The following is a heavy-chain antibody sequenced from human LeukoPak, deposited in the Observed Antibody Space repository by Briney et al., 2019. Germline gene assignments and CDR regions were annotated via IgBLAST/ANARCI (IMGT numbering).Heavy chain of an antibody. CDR3: AREVLIVVEPAANTIDY. Sequence: GGSLRLSCEGSAFIFSGHWMNWVRQTPGKGLEWVSAINKGGSYMTYADSVKGRFTVSRDNAKNSLFLQMNNLRVEDTAVYFCAREVLIVVEPAANTIDYWGQGTRVTVSS. CDR1: AFIFSGHW. CDR2: INKGGSYM. V-gene: IGHV3-21*01. D-gene: IGHD2-2*01. J-gene: IGHJ4*02.